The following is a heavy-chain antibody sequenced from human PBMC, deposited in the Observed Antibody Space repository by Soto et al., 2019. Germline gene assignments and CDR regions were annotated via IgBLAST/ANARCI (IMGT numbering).Heavy chain of an antibody. CDR1: GFTFSSYA. Sequence: QVQLVESGGGVVQPGRSLRLSFAASGFTFSSYAMHWVRQAPGKGLEWVAVISYDGSNKYYADSVKGRFTISRDNSKNTLYLQMNSLRAEDTAVYYCAREGDYGDYAGYFDYWGQGTLVTVSS. V-gene: IGHV3-30-3*01. CDR2: ISYDGSNK. D-gene: IGHD4-17*01. CDR3: AREGDYGDYAGYFDY. J-gene: IGHJ4*02.